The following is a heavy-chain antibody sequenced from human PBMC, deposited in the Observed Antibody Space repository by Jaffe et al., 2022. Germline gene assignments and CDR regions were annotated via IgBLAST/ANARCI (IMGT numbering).Heavy chain of an antibody. CDR3: ARDYYDTSGPGSPLWY. CDR2: IYTSGST. CDR1: GGSISSGSYY. J-gene: IGHJ4*02. V-gene: IGHV4-61*02. D-gene: IGHD3-22*01. Sequence: QVQLQESGPGLVKPSQTLSLTCTVSGGSISSGSYYWSWIRQPAGKGLEWIGRIYTSGSTNYNPSLRSRFTLSVDTSKNQFSLKLTSVTAADTAVYYCARDYYDTSGPGSPLWYWGQGTLVTVSS.